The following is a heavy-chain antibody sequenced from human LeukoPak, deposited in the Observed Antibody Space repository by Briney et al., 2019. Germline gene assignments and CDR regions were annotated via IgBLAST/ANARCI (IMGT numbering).Heavy chain of an antibody. V-gene: IGHV4-39*07. J-gene: IGHJ2*01. CDR2: IYYSGST. CDR1: GGSISSSSYY. D-gene: IGHD3-22*01. Sequence: SETLSLTCTVSGGSISSSSYYWGWIRQPPGKGLEWIGSIYYSGSTYYNPSLKSRVTISVDTSKNQFSLKLSSVTAADTAVYYCARDSPYNYDSSGYPQNWYFDLWGRGTLVTVSS. CDR3: ARDSPYNYDSSGYPQNWYFDL.